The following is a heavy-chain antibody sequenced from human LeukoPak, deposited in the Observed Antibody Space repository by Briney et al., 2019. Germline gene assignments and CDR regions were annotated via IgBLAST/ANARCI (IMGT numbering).Heavy chain of an antibody. V-gene: IGHV3-23*01. CDR2: ISGSGGST. D-gene: IGHD1-26*01. Sequence: PGGSLRLSCAASGFTFSSYAMSWVRQAPGKGLEWVSAISGSGGSTYYADSVKGRFTFSRDNSKNTLYLQMNSLRAEDTAVYYCAKEPNKRFNSGSYSDYWGQGTLVTVSS. CDR1: GFTFSSYA. J-gene: IGHJ4*02. CDR3: AKEPNKRFNSGSYSDY.